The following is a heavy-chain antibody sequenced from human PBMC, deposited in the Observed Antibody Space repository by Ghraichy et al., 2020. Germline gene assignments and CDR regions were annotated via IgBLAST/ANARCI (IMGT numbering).Heavy chain of an antibody. V-gene: IGHV4-39*01. CDR2: VYYSGTA. CDR1: GASISSSAYY. CDR3: STHGPRVLISV. J-gene: IGHJ6*02. D-gene: IGHD3-16*01. Sequence: SETLSLTCTVSGASISSSAYYWGWIRQSPGKGLEWIGSVYYSGTAFYNPSLKGRVKVSVDISRNQFSLKVTSVTAADTAVYYCSTHGPRVLISVWGQGTTVTVSS.